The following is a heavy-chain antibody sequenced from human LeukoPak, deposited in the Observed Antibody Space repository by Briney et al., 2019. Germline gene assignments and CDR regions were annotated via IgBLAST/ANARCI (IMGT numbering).Heavy chain of an antibody. CDR3: AKGRDYYYYGMDV. CDR2: ISGSGGST. J-gene: IGHJ6*02. V-gene: IGHV3-23*01. Sequence: EGSLRLSCAASGFTFSSYAMHWVRQAPGKGLEWVSAISGSGGSTYYADSVKGRFTISRDNSKNTLYLQMNSLRAEDTAVYYCAKGRDYYYYGMDVWGQGTTVTVSS. CDR1: GFTFSSYA.